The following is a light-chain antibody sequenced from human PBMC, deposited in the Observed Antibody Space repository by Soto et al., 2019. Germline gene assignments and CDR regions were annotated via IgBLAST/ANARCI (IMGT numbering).Light chain of an antibody. CDR2: KAS. CDR1: QTISSW. CDR3: HHYNSHSEA. J-gene: IGKJ1*01. Sequence: DIQMTQSPSTLSGSVGDRVTITCRASQTISSWLAWYQQKPGKAPKLLIYKASTLKSGVPSRFSGSGSGTEFTLTISSLQPDDFATYYCHHYNSHSEAFGQGTKVELK. V-gene: IGKV1-5*03.